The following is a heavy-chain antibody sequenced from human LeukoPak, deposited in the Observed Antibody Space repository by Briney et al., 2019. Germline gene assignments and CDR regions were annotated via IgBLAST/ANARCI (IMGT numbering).Heavy chain of an antibody. Sequence: GGSLRLSCAASGFTFSNAWMSWVRQAPGKGLEWVGRIKSKTDGGTTDYAAPVKGRFTISRDDSKNTLYLQMNSLKTEDTAVYYCTTDDSWIQLSGVIYYYYYMDVWGKGTTVTVSS. J-gene: IGHJ6*03. CDR2: IKSKTDGGTT. CDR3: TTDDSWIQLSGVIYYYYYMDV. CDR1: GFTFSNAW. V-gene: IGHV3-15*01. D-gene: IGHD5-18*01.